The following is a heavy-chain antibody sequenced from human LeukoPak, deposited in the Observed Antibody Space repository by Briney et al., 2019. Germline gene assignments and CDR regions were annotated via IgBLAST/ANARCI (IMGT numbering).Heavy chain of an antibody. Sequence: PSETLSLTCAVYGGSFSSYYWSWIRQPPGKGLEWIGYIYYSGSTNYNPSLKSRVTISVDTSKNQFSLKLSSVTAADTAVYYCARLNSKGSWDWFDPWGQGTLVTVSS. D-gene: IGHD2/OR15-2a*01. J-gene: IGHJ5*02. CDR3: ARLNSKGSWDWFDP. V-gene: IGHV4-59*01. CDR1: GGSFSSYY. CDR2: IYYSGST.